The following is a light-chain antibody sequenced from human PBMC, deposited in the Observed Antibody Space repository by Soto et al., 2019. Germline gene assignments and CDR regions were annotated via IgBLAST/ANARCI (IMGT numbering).Light chain of an antibody. V-gene: IGLV2-8*01. CDR3: SSFTDTENSYV. CDR1: SSDVGGYNY. CDR2: EVI. J-gene: IGLJ1*01. Sequence: QSALTQPPSASGSPGQSVTISCTGTSSDVGGYNYVSWYQQHPGRAPKLMIYEVIKRPSGVPDRISGSKSGNTASLTVSGLQAEDEGDYYCSSFTDTENSYVFGSGTKLTVL.